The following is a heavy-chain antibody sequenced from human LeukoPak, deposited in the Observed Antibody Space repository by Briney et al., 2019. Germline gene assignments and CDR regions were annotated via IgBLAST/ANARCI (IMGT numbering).Heavy chain of an antibody. CDR2: ISSSSSYI. CDR1: GFTFSSYS. D-gene: IGHD4-17*01. J-gene: IGHJ4*02. Sequence: PGGSLRLSCAASGFTFSSYSMNWVRQAPGKGLEWVSSISSSSSYIYYADSVKGRFTISRDNAKNSLYLQMNSLRAEDTAVYYCARGPVYGDYLDYWGQGTLVTVSS. CDR3: ARGPVYGDYLDY. V-gene: IGHV3-21*01.